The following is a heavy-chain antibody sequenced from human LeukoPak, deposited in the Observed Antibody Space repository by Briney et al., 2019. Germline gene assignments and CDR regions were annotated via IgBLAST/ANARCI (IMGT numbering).Heavy chain of an antibody. CDR1: GGSISSGSYY. D-gene: IGHD5-12*01. CDR2: INHSGST. CDR3: ARPTNSGRPFGY. Sequence: SQTLSLTCTVSGGSISSGSYYWSWIRQPPGKGLEWIGEINHSGSTNYNPSLKSRVTISVDTSKNQFSLKLSSVTAADTAVYYCARPTNSGRPFGYWGQGTLVTVSS. J-gene: IGHJ4*02. V-gene: IGHV4-39*07.